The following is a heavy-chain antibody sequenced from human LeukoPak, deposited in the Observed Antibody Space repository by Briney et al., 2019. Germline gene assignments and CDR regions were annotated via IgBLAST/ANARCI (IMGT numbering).Heavy chain of an antibody. V-gene: IGHV3-48*04. CDR1: GFTFSSYW. CDR2: ISSSGSTI. J-gene: IGHJ4*02. Sequence: GGSLRLSCAASGFTFSSYWMSWVRQAPGKGLEWVSYISSSGSTIYYADSVKGRFTISRDNAKNSLYLQMNSLRAEDTAVYYCAGYGSGSYYNVAGLFDYWGQGTLVTVSS. D-gene: IGHD3-10*01. CDR3: AGYGSGSYYNVAGLFDY.